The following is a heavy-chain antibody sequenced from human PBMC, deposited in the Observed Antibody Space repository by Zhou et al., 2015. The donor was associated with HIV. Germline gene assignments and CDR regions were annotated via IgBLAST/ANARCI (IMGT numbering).Heavy chain of an antibody. CDR2: ISAYNGNT. Sequence: QVQLVQSGVEVKKPGASVKVSCKASGYTFTSYGISWVRQAPGQGLEWMGWISAYNGNTNYAQKFQGRVTMTTDTSTSTAYMELRSLRSDDTAVYYCVRNYYDFWSGYNQPRQHDYWGQGTLVTVSS. CDR3: VRNYYDFWSGYNQPRQHDY. D-gene: IGHD3-3*01. J-gene: IGHJ4*02. CDR1: GYTFTSYG. V-gene: IGHV1-18*01.